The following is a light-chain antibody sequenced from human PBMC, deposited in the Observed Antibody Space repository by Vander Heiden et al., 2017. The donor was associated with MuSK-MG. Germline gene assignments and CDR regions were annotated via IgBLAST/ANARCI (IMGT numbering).Light chain of an antibody. CDR2: DAS. V-gene: IGKV1-33*01. Sequence: DIQMTQSPSSLSASVGDRVTITCQASQDISNYLNWYQQKPGKVPKLLIYDASNLETGVPSRFSGSGSGTDFTFTISSLQPEVIATYYCQQYDNLTFGGGTKVEIK. J-gene: IGKJ4*01. CDR1: QDISNY. CDR3: QQYDNLT.